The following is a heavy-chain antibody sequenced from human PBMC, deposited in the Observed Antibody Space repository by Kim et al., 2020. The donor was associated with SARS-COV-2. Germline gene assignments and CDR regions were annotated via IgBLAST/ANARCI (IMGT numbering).Heavy chain of an antibody. D-gene: IGHD6-6*01. J-gene: IGHJ3*02. CDR3: ARVGGSSTPLSAFDI. V-gene: IGHV4-59*01. Sequence: PSLKGRVTLTVDTSKNQFSLKLTSVTAADTALYYCARVGGSSTPLSAFDIWGQGTMVTVSS.